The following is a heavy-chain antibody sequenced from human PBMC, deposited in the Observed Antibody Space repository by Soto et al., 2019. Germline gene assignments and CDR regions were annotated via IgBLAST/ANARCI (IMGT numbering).Heavy chain of an antibody. D-gene: IGHD5-18*01. CDR2: INPNSGGT. V-gene: IGHV1-2*04. CDR1: GYSFTGYY. Sequence: ASVKVSCKASGYSFTGYYMHWVRQAPGQGLEWMGWINPNSGGTNYAQKFQGWVTMTRDTSISTAYMELSRLRSDDTAVYYCARETAMVHYYYGMDVWGQGTRVTVSS. J-gene: IGHJ6*02. CDR3: ARETAMVHYYYGMDV.